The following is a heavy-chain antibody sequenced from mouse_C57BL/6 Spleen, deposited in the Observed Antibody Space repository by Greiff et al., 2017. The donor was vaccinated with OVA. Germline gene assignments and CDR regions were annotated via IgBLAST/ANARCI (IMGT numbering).Heavy chain of an antibody. J-gene: IGHJ3*01. D-gene: IGHD1-1*01. Sequence: QVQLQQPGAELVRPGSSVKLSCKASGYTFTSYWMDWVKQRPGQGLEWIGNIYPSDSETHYNQKFKDKATLTVDKSSSTAYMQLSSLTSEDSAVYYCAREEYYYGSSYVAYWGQGTLVTVSA. CDR2: IYPSDSET. CDR3: AREEYYYGSSYVAY. V-gene: IGHV1-61*01. CDR1: GYTFTSYW.